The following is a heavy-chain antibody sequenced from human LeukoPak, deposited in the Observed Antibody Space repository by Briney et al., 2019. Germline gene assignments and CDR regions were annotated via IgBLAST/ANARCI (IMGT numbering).Heavy chain of an antibody. CDR2: IYTSGST. D-gene: IGHD1-26*01. CDR1: GGSISSGSYY. Sequence: SETLSLTCTVSGGSISSGSYYWSWIRQPAGKGLEWIGRIYTSGSTNYNPSLKSQVTISVDTSKNQFSLKLSSVTAADTAVYYCARANGSHRDAFDIWGQGTMVTVSS. V-gene: IGHV4-61*02. J-gene: IGHJ3*02. CDR3: ARANGSHRDAFDI.